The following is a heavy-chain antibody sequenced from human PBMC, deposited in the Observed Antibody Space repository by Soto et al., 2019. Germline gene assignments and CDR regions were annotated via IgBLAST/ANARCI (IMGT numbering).Heavy chain of an antibody. CDR1: GNSFTSYD. D-gene: IGHD2-15*01. CDR2: INPNSGNT. V-gene: IGHV1-8*02. CDR3: ARGLPCSSCYNF. Sequence: ASVKVSCKASGNSFTSYDINWGRQATGQGLEWMGWINPNSGNTGYAQKFQGRITMTRNTSISTVYMELSSLTSEDTAVYYCARGLPCSSCYNFWGQGTQVTVSS. J-gene: IGHJ4*02.